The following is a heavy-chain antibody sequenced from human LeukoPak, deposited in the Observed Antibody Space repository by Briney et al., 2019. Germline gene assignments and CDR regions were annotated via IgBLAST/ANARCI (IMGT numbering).Heavy chain of an antibody. J-gene: IGHJ4*02. CDR1: GGSISSYY. Sequence: PSETLSLTCTVSGGSISSYYWSWIRQPAGKGLEWIGRIYTSGSTNYNPSLKSRVTMSVDTSKNQFSLKLSSVTAADTAVYYCARGNRYYYDSSGYSPHFDYWGQGTLVTVSS. CDR3: ARGNRYYYDSSGYSPHFDY. V-gene: IGHV4-4*07. D-gene: IGHD3-22*01. CDR2: IYTSGST.